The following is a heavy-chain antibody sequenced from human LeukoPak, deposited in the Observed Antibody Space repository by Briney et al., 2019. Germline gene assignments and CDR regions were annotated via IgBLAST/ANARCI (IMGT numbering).Heavy chain of an antibody. D-gene: IGHD3-22*01. Sequence: ASVKVSCKASGYTFTGYYMHWVRQAPGQGLEWMGRINPNSGGTNYAQKFQGRVTMTRDTSISTAYMELSRLRSDDTAVYYCARVPPHCYDSSGYYKGEVNWFDPWGQGTLVTVSS. CDR3: ARVPPHCYDSSGYYKGEVNWFDP. CDR1: GYTFTGYY. V-gene: IGHV1-2*06. CDR2: INPNSGGT. J-gene: IGHJ5*02.